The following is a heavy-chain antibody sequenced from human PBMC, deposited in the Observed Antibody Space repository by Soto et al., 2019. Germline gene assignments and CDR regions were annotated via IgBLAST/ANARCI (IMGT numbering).Heavy chain of an antibody. CDR1: GFTFSSYW. D-gene: IGHD3-10*01. V-gene: IGHV3-7*01. J-gene: IGHJ6*03. CDR2: IKQDGSEK. CDR3: ARAQGYGSGSYNLPPGGFYYYSYMDV. Sequence: EVQLVESGGGLVQPGGSLRLSCAASGFTFSSYWMSWVRQAPGKGLEWVANIKQDGSEKYYVDSVKGRFTISRDNAKKSLYLEKNSLRAEDTALYYWARAQGYGSGSYNLPPGGFYYYSYMDVWGKGTTVTVSS.